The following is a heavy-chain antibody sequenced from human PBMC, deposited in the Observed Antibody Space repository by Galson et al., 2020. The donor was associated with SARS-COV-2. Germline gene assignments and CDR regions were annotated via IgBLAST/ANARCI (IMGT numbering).Heavy chain of an antibody. Sequence: SETLSLTCTVSGGSISSGSYYWSWIRQPAGKGLEWIGRIYTSGSTNYNPSLKSRVTISVDTSKNQFSLKLSSVTAADTAVYYCAGFGYDGILVPGYGPDYYYYGMDVWGQGTTVTVSS. CDR3: AGFGYDGILVPGYGPDYYYYGMDV. CDR1: GGSISSGSYY. J-gene: IGHJ6*02. CDR2: IYTSGST. D-gene: IGHD3-9*01. V-gene: IGHV4-61*02.